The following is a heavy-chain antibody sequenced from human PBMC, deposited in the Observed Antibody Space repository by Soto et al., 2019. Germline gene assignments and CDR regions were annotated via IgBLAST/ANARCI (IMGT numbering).Heavy chain of an antibody. CDR2: IIPIFGTA. CDR3: ARGTLMGAYCCGDCYWVAFDI. V-gene: IGHV1-69*01. J-gene: IGHJ3*02. D-gene: IGHD2-21*02. Sequence: QVQLVQSGAEVKKPGSSVKVSCKASGGTFSSYAISWVRQAPGQGLECMGGIIPIFGTANYAQKFQVRVTIPADQSTSTAYMELSSLRSEDTAVDYCARGTLMGAYCCGDCYWVAFDIWGQGTMVTVSS. CDR1: GGTFSSYA.